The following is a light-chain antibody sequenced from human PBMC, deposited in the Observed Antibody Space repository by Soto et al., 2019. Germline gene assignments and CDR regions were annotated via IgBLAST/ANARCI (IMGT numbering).Light chain of an antibody. Sequence: EIVLTQSPATLSLSPGERATLSCRASQSVSSYLAWYQQKPGQTPRLLIYDASNRATAIPARFSGSGSGTDFTRAISSLEPEDFAVNYCQQRSSWPRTFGQGTKLEIQ. J-gene: IGKJ2*01. CDR3: QQRSSWPRT. CDR1: QSVSSY. V-gene: IGKV3-11*01. CDR2: DAS.